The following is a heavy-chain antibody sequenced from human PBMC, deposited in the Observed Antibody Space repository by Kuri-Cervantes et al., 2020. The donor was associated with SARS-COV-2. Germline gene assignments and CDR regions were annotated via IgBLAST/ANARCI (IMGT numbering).Heavy chain of an antibody. Sequence: GGSLRLSCAASGFTFSDYYMNWVRQAPGKGLEWVSSISSSSTIYYADSVKGRFTISRDNAKNSLYLQMNSLRAEDTAVYYCARDRQAGYCSGGSCYSDAFDIWGQGTMVTVSS. J-gene: IGHJ3*02. CDR2: ISSSSTI. V-gene: IGHV3-69-1*01. D-gene: IGHD2-15*01. CDR3: ARDRQAGYCSGGSCYSDAFDI. CDR1: GFTFSDYY.